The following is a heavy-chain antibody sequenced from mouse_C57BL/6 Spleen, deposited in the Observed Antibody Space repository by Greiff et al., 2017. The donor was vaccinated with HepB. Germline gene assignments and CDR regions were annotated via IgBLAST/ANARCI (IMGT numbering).Heavy chain of an antibody. CDR1: GYSITSGYY. CDR2: ISYDGSN. Sequence: EVQRVESGPGLVKPSQSLSFTCSVTGYSITSGYYWNWIRQFPGNKLEWMGYISYDGSNNYNPSLKNRISITRDTSKNQFFLKLNSVTTEDTATYYCAREGDAYYSNHAAYWGQGTLVTVSA. J-gene: IGHJ3*01. D-gene: IGHD2-5*01. CDR3: AREGDAYYSNHAAY. V-gene: IGHV3-6*01.